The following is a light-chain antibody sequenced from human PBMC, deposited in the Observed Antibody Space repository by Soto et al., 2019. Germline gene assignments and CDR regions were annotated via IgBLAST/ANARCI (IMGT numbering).Light chain of an antibody. J-gene: IGKJ1*01. CDR2: GAS. CDR3: QQYSDWPPR. CDR1: QSVSSY. V-gene: IGKV3-15*01. Sequence: EMVMTQSPATLSLSPGERATLSCRASQSVSSYLCWYQQKPGQPPRLLIYGASTRATGIPARFSGSGSGTEFTLTISSLQSEDFAVYYCQQYSDWPPRFGQGTKVEIK.